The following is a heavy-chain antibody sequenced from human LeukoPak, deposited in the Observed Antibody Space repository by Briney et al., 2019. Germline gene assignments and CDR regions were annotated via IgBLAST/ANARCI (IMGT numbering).Heavy chain of an antibody. CDR2: INSDGSSI. Sequence: PGGSLRLSCAASGFTLSSYWMHWVRQAPGKGLVWVSRINSDGSSIRYADSVKGRFTISGDNAKNTLYLQMNSLRAEDTAVYYCARELVVRAGDYFDYWGQGTLVTVSS. D-gene: IGHD2-2*01. V-gene: IGHV3-74*01. CDR1: GFTLSSYW. J-gene: IGHJ4*02. CDR3: ARELVVRAGDYFDY.